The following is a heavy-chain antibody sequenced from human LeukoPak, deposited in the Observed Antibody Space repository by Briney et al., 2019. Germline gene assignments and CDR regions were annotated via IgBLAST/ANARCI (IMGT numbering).Heavy chain of an antibody. CDR1: GFTFSSYA. D-gene: IGHD4-17*01. Sequence: GRSLRLSCAASGFTFSSYAMHWVRQAPGKGLEWVAVISYDGSNKYYADSVKGRFTISRDNSKNTLYLQMNSLRAEDTAVYYCARSDEYGYYVYLGRPLDYWGQGTLVTVSS. V-gene: IGHV3-30*04. J-gene: IGHJ4*02. CDR2: ISYDGSNK. CDR3: ARSDEYGYYVYLGRPLDY.